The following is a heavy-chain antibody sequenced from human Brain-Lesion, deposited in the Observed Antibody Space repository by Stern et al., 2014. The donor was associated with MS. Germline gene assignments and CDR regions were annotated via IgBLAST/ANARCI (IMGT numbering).Heavy chain of an antibody. CDR2: IYYRGST. D-gene: IGHD3-10*01. Sequence: QLVESGPGLVKPSETLSLTCTVSGGSISSSSYYWGWIRQPPGKGLEWIGSIYYRGSTYYNPSLKSRVTISMDTSKNQFSLRLSSGTAADTAVYFCAKLWLGELPESPFDYWGQGTLVTVSS. J-gene: IGHJ4*02. CDR1: GGSISSSSYY. CDR3: AKLWLGELPESPFDY. V-gene: IGHV4-39*01.